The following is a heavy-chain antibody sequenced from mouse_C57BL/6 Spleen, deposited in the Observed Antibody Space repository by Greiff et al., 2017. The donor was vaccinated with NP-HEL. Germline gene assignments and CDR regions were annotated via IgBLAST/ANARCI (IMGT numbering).Heavy chain of an antibody. Sequence: VQLKQSGGDLVKPGGSLKLSCAASGFTFSSYGMSWVRQTPDKRLEWVATISSGGSYTYYPDSVKGRFTISRDNAKNTLYLQMSSLKSEDTAMYYCARHERGDYAMDYWGQGTSVTVSS. CDR3: ARHERGDYAMDY. CDR1: GFTFSSYG. V-gene: IGHV5-6*01. J-gene: IGHJ4*01. CDR2: ISSGGSYT.